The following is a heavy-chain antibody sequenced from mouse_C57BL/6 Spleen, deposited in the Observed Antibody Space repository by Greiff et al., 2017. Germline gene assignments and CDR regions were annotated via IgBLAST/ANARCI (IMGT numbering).Heavy chain of an antibody. V-gene: IGHV1-78*01. CDR3: ARWGTTVVATEYFDY. CDR2: IYPRDGST. Sequence: VKLQESDAELVKPGASVKISCKVSGYTFTDHTIHWMKQRPEQGLEWIGYIYPRDGSTKYNEKFKGKATLTADKSSSTAYMQLNSLTSEDSAVYFCARWGTTVVATEYFDYWGQGTTLTVSS. CDR1: GYTFTDHT. D-gene: IGHD1-1*01. J-gene: IGHJ2*01.